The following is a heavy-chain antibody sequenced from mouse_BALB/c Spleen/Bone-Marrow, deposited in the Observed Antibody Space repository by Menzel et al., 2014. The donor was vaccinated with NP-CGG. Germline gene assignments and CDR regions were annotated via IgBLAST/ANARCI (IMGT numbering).Heavy chain of an antibody. J-gene: IGHJ4*01. CDR3: ARDHYGYYTMDY. Sequence: EVKVVESGGGLVKPGGSLKLSCAASGFTFSSYAMSWVRQSPEKRLEWVAEISSGGSYTYYPDTVTGRFTISRDNAENTLYLEMSSLRSEDTAMYYCARDHYGYYTMDYWGQGTSVTVSS. V-gene: IGHV5-9-4*01. D-gene: IGHD1-2*01. CDR2: ISSGGSYT. CDR1: GFTFSSYA.